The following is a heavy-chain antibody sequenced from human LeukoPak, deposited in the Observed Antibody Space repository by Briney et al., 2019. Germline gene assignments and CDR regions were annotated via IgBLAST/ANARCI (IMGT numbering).Heavy chain of an antibody. CDR1: GYSFTSND. V-gene: IGHV1-8*01. J-gene: IGHJ5*02. CDR3: ARGITGYSSGWRFDP. CDR2: MNPNSGNT. Sequence: ASVKVSCKASGYSFTSNDTNWVRQATGQGLEWMGWMNPNSGNTGYAQNFQGRVTMTRNTSISTAYMELSSLRSEDTAVYYCARGITGYSSGWRFDPWGQGTLVTVSS. D-gene: IGHD6-19*01.